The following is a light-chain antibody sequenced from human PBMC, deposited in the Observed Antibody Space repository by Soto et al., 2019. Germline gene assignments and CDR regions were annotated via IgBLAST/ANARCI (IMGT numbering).Light chain of an antibody. Sequence: QSVLTQPASVSGSPGQSITISCTGTSSDIGAYNFVSWYQQHPGKAPKLVIYDVTYRPSGVSNRFSGSKSGNTASLTISGLQAEDEADYYCSSFTSSLARIFGGGTQLTVL. CDR2: DVT. CDR1: SSDIGAYNF. J-gene: IGLJ2*01. V-gene: IGLV2-14*03. CDR3: SSFTSSLARI.